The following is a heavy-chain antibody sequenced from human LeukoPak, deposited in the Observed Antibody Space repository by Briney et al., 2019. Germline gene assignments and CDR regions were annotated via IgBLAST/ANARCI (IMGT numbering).Heavy chain of an antibody. CDR3: ARAESRFWSGYFFDY. J-gene: IGHJ4*02. CDR2: ISSSGSTI. V-gene: IGHV3-48*03. D-gene: IGHD3-3*01. CDR1: GFTFSSYE. Sequence: GGSLRLSCAASGFTFSSYEMNWVRQAPGKGLEWVSYISSSGSTIYYADSVKGRFTISRDNAKNSLYLQMNSLRAEDTAVYYCARAESRFWSGYFFDYWGQGTLVTVSS.